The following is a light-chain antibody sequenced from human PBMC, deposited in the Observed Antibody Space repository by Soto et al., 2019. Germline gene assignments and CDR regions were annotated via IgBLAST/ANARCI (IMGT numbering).Light chain of an antibody. CDR3: SSYTGRNTYV. CDR1: SSDVGSYNS. CDR2: EGS. Sequence: QSALTQPPSVSGSPGQSVTISCTGTSSDVGSYNSVSWYQQPPGTVPKLMIYEGSNRPSGVPDRFSGSKSGNTASLTVSGLQAEDEADYYCSSYTGRNTYVFGTGTKVTVL. V-gene: IGLV2-18*02. J-gene: IGLJ1*01.